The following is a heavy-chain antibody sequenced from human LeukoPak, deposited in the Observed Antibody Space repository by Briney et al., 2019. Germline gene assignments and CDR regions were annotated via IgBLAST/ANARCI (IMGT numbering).Heavy chain of an antibody. V-gene: IGHV5-10-1*01. Sequence: GESLKISCKGSGYSFTSYWISWVRQMPGKGLEWMGRIDPGDAYTKYSPYFQGHVTISADKSISTAYLQWGSLKASHTAMYYCARHNSYYDILTGYSQFDPWGQGTLVTVSS. CDR2: IDPGDAYT. D-gene: IGHD3-9*01. CDR1: GYSFTSYW. J-gene: IGHJ5*02. CDR3: ARHNSYYDILTGYSQFDP.